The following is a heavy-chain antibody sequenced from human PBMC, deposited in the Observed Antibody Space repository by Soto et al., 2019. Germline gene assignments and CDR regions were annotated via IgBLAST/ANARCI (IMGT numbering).Heavy chain of an antibody. CDR2: IIPILGIA. CDR3: AREEYYYGSGAFFDY. D-gene: IGHD3-10*01. CDR1: GGTFSSYT. J-gene: IGHJ4*02. V-gene: IGHV1-69*08. Sequence: QVQLVQSGAEVKKPGSSVKVSCKASGGTFSSYTISWVRQAPGQGLEWMGRIIPILGIANYAQKFQGRVTINADKSTSTDYMELSSLRSEDTAVYYCAREEYYYGSGAFFDYWGQGTLVTVSS.